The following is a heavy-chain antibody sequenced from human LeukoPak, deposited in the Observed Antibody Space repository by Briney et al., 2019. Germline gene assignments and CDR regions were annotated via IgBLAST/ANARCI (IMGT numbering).Heavy chain of an antibody. Sequence: GGPLRLSCAASGFTFSSYEMNWVRQAPGKGLEWVSYISSSGSTIYYADSVKGRFTISRDNAKNSLYLQMNSLRVEDTAVYYCARGYLKRDYWGQGTLVTVSS. D-gene: IGHD1-14*01. CDR3: ARGYLKRDY. CDR1: GFTFSSYE. CDR2: ISSSGSTI. V-gene: IGHV3-48*03. J-gene: IGHJ4*02.